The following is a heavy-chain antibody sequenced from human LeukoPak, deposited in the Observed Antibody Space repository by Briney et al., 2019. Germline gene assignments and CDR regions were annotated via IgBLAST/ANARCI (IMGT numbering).Heavy chain of an antibody. CDR2: IYYGGST. D-gene: IGHD6-13*01. CDR3: ARQDHSIIWHHWFDP. J-gene: IGHJ5*02. Sequence: PSEILCLTCSVSGGSISKSNHYWGWIRQPPGKGLEWIGSIYYGGSTYYNPSLKSRVTISVDTSKNQFSLRLRSVTAADTAVYYCARQDHSIIWHHWFDPWGAGNLVSVSS. V-gene: IGHV4-39*01. CDR1: GGSISKSNHY.